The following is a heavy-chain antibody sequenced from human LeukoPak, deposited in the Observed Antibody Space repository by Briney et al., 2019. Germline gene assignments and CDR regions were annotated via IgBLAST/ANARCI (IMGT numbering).Heavy chain of an antibody. D-gene: IGHD5-12*01. CDR1: GGSISSGSYS. V-gene: IGHV4-61*02. CDR3: ARAVATRSYYYYYYYMDV. J-gene: IGHJ6*03. CDR2: IYTSGST. Sequence: PSQTLSLTCTVSGGSISSGSYSWSWIRQPAGKGLEWIGRIYTSGSTNYNPSLKSRVTISVDTSKNQFSLKLSSGTAADTAVYYCARAVATRSYYYYYYYMDVWGKGTTVTVSS.